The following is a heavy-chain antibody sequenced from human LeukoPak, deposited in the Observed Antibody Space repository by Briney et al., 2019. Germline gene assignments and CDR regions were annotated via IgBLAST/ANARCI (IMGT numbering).Heavy chain of an antibody. Sequence: KPGGSLRLSCAASGFAFTSSWMSWVRQAPGKGLEWLANIKQDGTEKYYVDSVKGRFTISRDNTKNSLYLQMDSLRAEDRAVYYCARISTSVAGADYWGQGALVTVSS. V-gene: IGHV3-7*01. CDR2: IKQDGTEK. J-gene: IGHJ4*02. CDR1: GFAFTSSW. CDR3: ARISTSVAGADY. D-gene: IGHD6-19*01.